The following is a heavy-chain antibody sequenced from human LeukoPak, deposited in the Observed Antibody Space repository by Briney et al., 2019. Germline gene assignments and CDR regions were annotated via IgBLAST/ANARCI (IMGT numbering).Heavy chain of an antibody. CDR1: GRSISSYY. Sequence: PSETLSLTCTVSGRSISSYYWSWIRQPPGKGLEWIGYIYYGGSTNYNPSLKSRVTISVDTSKNRFSLKLSSVTAADTAVYYCATMGIAAARYFDYWGQGTLVTVSS. CDR3: ATMGIAAARYFDY. D-gene: IGHD6-13*01. V-gene: IGHV4-59*01. CDR2: IYYGGST. J-gene: IGHJ4*02.